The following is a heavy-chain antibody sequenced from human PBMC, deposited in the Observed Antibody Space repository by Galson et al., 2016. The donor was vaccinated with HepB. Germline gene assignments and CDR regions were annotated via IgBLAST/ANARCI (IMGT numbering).Heavy chain of an antibody. CDR2: IYYSGSF. CDR3: ASSSPPEFYDIWSGFTK. D-gene: IGHD3-3*01. J-gene: IGHJ4*02. Sequence: SETLSLTCSVSGGSISSPSSYWVWIRQPPGKGLEWIGSIYYSGSFYSKPALKSRLTMSVDTSKNQFPLKLTSVTAADTGVYYCASSSPPEFYDIWSGFTKWGQGTLVTVSS. CDR1: GGSISSPSSY. V-gene: IGHV4-39*01.